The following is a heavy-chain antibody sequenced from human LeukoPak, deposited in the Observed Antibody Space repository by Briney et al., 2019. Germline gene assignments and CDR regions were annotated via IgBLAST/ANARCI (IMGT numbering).Heavy chain of an antibody. D-gene: IGHD3-10*01. V-gene: IGHV3-23*01. CDR3: AKDLRAGTYNYYFDF. J-gene: IGHJ4*02. CDR1: GFTVSSIH. Sequence: PGGSLRLSCAASGFTVSSIHMVWVRQAPGKGLEWVAGISGGDGSPIYIDSVKGRFTISRDNSKNTLFLQMNSLRVEDTAVYYCAKDLRAGTYNYYFDFCGQGTLVTVSS. CDR2: ISGGDGSP.